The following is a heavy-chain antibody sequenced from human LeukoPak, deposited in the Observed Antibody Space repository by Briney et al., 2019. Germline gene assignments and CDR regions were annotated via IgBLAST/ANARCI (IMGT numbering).Heavy chain of an antibody. V-gene: IGHV3-21*01. CDR3: ARDYFDSSDYPQTYYYYYMDV. Sequence: GGSLRLSCAASGFRFSGSGMHWVRQAPGKGLEWVASISSTRTFIYSADSVKGRFTISRDTAKNSLFLQMNSLRAEDTAIYYCARDYFDSSDYPQTYYYYYMDVWGKGTTVSVSS. CDR1: GFRFSGSG. CDR2: ISSTRTFI. D-gene: IGHD3-22*01. J-gene: IGHJ6*03.